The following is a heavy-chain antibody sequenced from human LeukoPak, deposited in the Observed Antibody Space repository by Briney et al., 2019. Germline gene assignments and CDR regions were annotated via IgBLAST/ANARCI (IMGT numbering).Heavy chain of an antibody. CDR1: GFTFSSYG. CDR3: AKDLSYGDYGAFFDY. CDR2: ISYDGSNK. Sequence: GGSLRLSCAASGFTFSSYGMHWVRQAPGKGLEWVAVISYDGSNKYYADSVKGRFTISRDNSKNTLYLQMHSLRAEDTAVYYCAKDLSYGDYGAFFDYWGQGTLVTVSS. J-gene: IGHJ4*02. V-gene: IGHV3-30*18. D-gene: IGHD4-17*01.